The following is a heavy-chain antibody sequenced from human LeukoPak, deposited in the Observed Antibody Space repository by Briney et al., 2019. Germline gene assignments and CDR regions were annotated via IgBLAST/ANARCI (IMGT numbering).Heavy chain of an antibody. V-gene: IGHV3-NL1*01. CDR2: IYSGGST. CDR1: GFDFRSYG. Sequence: GGSLRLSCAASGFDFRSYGMHWVRQAPGKGLEWVSVIYSGGSTYYADSVKGRFTISRDNAKNTLYLQMNSLRAEDTAVYYCARGGSLWGTDYWGQGTLVTVSS. J-gene: IGHJ4*02. CDR3: ARGGSLWGTDY. D-gene: IGHD3-16*01.